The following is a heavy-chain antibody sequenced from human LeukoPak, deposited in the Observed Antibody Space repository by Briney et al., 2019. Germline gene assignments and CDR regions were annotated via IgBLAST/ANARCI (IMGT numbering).Heavy chain of an antibody. CDR1: GFTFSNYG. D-gene: IGHD5-18*01. V-gene: IGHV3-30*03. Sequence: GGSLRLSCAASGFTFSNYGMHWVRQAPGKGLEWVAVISYDESDKYYADSVKGRFTISRDNAKNSLYLQMNSLRAEDTAVYYCARGFRDTAMFLDYWGQGTLVTVSS. CDR3: ARGFRDTAMFLDY. CDR2: ISYDESDK. J-gene: IGHJ4*02.